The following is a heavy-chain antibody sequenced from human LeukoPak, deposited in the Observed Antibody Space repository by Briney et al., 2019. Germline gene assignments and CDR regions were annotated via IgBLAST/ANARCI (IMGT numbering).Heavy chain of an antibody. CDR2: ISSSSSTI. D-gene: IGHD2-15*01. V-gene: IGHV3-48*01. Sequence: GGSLRLSCAASGFTFSSYSMNWVRQAPGKGLEWVSYISSSSSTIYYADSVKGRFTISRDNAKNSLYLQMNSLRAEDTAVYYCARDRDIPDVWGKGTTVTVSS. J-gene: IGHJ6*04. CDR1: GFTFSSYS. CDR3: ARDRDIPDV.